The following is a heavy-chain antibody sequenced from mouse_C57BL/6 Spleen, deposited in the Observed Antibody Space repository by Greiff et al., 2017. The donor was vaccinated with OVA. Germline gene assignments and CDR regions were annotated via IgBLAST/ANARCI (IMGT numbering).Heavy chain of an antibody. D-gene: IGHD1-1*01. CDR1: GYSITSGYY. V-gene: IGHV3-6*01. Sequence: EVQLVESGPGLVKPSQSLSLTCSVTGYSITSGYYWNWIRQFPGNKLEWMGYISYDGSNNYNPSLKNRISITRDTSKNQFFLKLNSVTTEDTATYYCARDQGITTVVATKGFFDYWGQGTTLTVSS. J-gene: IGHJ2*01. CDR3: ARDQGITTVVATKGFFDY. CDR2: ISYDGSN.